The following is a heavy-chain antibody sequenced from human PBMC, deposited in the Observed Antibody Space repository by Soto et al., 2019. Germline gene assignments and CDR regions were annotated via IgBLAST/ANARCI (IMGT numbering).Heavy chain of an antibody. CDR3: ARGDCVGGTCYSLAGSFYYYMDV. J-gene: IGHJ6*03. CDR1: GFTFSHYW. D-gene: IGHD2-15*01. Sequence: EVQLVESGGGLVQPGGSLRLSCAASGFTFSHYWMYWVRQAPGKGLVWVSRINSDGSVSSYADSVKGRLTISRDNVKNTRDLQMDRLRAEDTAVYDCARGDCVGGTCYSLAGSFYYYMDVWGKGTTVTVFS. CDR2: INSDGSVS. V-gene: IGHV3-74*01.